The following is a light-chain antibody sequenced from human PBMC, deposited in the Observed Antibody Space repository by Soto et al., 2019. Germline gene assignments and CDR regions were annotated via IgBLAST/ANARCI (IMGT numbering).Light chain of an antibody. Sequence: EIVLTQSPATLSLSPGERATLSCRASQSVSSYLAWYQQKPGQAPRLLIYDASNRATGIPARFSGSGSGTDFTLTISSLEPEDFAVYYCQQSSNWPRITFGQGTRLEIK. CDR1: QSVSSY. J-gene: IGKJ5*01. CDR2: DAS. CDR3: QQSSNWPRIT. V-gene: IGKV3-11*01.